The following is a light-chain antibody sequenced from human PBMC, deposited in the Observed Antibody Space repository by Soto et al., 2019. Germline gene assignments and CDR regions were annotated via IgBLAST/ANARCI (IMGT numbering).Light chain of an antibody. CDR2: GDN. J-gene: IGLJ2*01. CDR3: SSYAGSSARVV. Sequence: QSVLTQPPSVSGAPGQRVTISCTGGNSNIGASNDVHWYQQIPGTAPKLLIYGDNNRPSGVPDRFSGSKSGTSASLAITGLQAEDEADYYCSSYAGSSARVVFGGGTKLTVL. CDR1: NSNIGASND. V-gene: IGLV1-40*01.